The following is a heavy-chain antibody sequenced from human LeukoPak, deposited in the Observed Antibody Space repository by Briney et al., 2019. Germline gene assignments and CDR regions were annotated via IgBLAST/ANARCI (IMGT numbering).Heavy chain of an antibody. CDR1: GFTFDDYA. Sequence: PGGSLRLSCAASGFTFDDYAMHWVRQAPGKGLEWVSLVSWDGGSTYYADSVKGRFTISRDNSKNSLYLQMNSLRAEDTALYYCAKGYTGYHYSDGGIDFDYWGQRTLVTVSS. J-gene: IGHJ4*02. D-gene: IGHD5-12*01. CDR2: VSWDGGST. V-gene: IGHV3-43D*04. CDR3: AKGYTGYHYSDGGIDFDY.